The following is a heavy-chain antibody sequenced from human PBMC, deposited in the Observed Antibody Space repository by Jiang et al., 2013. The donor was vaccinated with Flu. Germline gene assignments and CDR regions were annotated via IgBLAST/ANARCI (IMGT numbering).Heavy chain of an antibody. Sequence: GPGLVKPSETLSLTCTVSGGSISSSSYYWGWIRQPPGKGLEWIGSIYYSGSTYYNPSLKSRVTISVDTSKNQFSLKLSSVTAADTAVYYCARDLLKVVVAATTFDPWGQGTLVTVSS. CDR1: GGSISSSSYY. V-gene: IGHV4-39*07. CDR3: ARDLLKVVVAATTFDP. J-gene: IGHJ5*02. CDR2: IYYSGST. D-gene: IGHD2-15*01.